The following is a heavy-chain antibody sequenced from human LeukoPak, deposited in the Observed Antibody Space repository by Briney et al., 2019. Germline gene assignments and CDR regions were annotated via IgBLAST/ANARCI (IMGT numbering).Heavy chain of an antibody. D-gene: IGHD6-19*01. V-gene: IGHV3-7*03. CDR2: IKQDGSEK. J-gene: IGHJ4*02. Sequence: HPGGSLRLSCAASGFTFSSYWMSWVRQAPGKGLEWVANIKQDGSEKYYVDSVKGRFTISRDNAKSSLYLQMNSLRAEDTAVYYCAKHQDYIAVAGIIYWGQGTLVTVSS. CDR1: GFTFSSYW. CDR3: AKHQDYIAVAGIIY.